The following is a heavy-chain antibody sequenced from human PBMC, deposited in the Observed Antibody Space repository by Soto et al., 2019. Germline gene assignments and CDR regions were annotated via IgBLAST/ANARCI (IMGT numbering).Heavy chain of an antibody. J-gene: IGHJ3*02. CDR2: IYYSGST. Sequence: SETLSLTCTVSGGSISSGDYYWSWIRQPPGKGLEWIGYIYYSGSTYYNPSLKSRVTISVDTSKNQFSLKLSSVTAADTAVYYCAREKSLRITMIVVVGGAFDIWGQGTMVTVSS. CDR3: AREKSLRITMIVVVGGAFDI. D-gene: IGHD3-22*01. CDR1: GGSISSGDYY. V-gene: IGHV4-30-4*01.